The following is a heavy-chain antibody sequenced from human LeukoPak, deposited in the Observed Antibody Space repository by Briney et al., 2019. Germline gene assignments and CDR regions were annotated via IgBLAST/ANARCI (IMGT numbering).Heavy chain of an antibody. Sequence: GGSLRLSCAASGFTFRDYWLHWVRQAPGKGLMWVSRISGDGSSLNYAGSVKGRFTISRDNAKNSLYLQMNSLRDEDTAVYYCARDRTTVTTSALDYWGQGTLVTVSS. J-gene: IGHJ4*02. CDR1: GFTFRDYW. CDR3: ARDRTTVTTSALDY. CDR2: ISGDGSSL. V-gene: IGHV3-74*01. D-gene: IGHD4-11*01.